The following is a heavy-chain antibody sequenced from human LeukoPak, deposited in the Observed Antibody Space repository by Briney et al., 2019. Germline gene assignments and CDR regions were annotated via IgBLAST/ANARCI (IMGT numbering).Heavy chain of an antibody. CDR1: GGXISGFY. V-gene: IGHV4-39*01. CDR3: ALLWFGESNWFDP. Sequence: SETLSLTCTVSGGXISGFYWGWIRQPPGKGLEWIGSIYYSGSTYYNPSLKSRVTISVDTSKSQFSLKLRSVTAADTAVYYCALLWFGESNWFDPWGQGTLVTVSS. J-gene: IGHJ5*02. CDR2: IYYSGST. D-gene: IGHD3-10*01.